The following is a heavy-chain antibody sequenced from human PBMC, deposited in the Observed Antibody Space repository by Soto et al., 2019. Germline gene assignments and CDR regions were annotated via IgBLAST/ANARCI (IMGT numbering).Heavy chain of an antibody. J-gene: IGHJ6*02. CDR1: GYTFTGYY. CDR3: ARGAARNYYYGMDV. D-gene: IGHD6-6*01. Sequence: GASVKVSCKASGYTFTGYYMHWVRQAPGQGLEWMGWINPNSGGTNYAQRFQGWVTMTRDTSISTAYMELSRLRSDDTAVYYCARGAARNYYYGMDVWGQGTTVTVSS. V-gene: IGHV1-2*04. CDR2: INPNSGGT.